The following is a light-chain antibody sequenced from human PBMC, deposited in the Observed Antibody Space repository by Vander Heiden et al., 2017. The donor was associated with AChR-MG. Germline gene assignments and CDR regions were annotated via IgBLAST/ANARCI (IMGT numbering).Light chain of an antibody. Sequence: DIVLTQSPDSLAVSLGERATINCKSSQSVLLSSSNKNYLAWYQQKPGQPPKLLIYWASTRQSGVPDRFSSSGCGTDFTLTISSRQAEDVAVYYCQQYDDTPPITFGQGTQLEIK. CDR2: WAS. V-gene: IGKV4-1*01. CDR3: QQYDDTPPIT. J-gene: IGKJ5*01. CDR1: QSVLLSSSNKNY.